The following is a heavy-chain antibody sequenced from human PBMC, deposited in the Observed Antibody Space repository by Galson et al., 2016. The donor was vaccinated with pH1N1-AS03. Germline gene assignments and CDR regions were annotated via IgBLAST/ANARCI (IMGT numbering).Heavy chain of an antibody. CDR1: GGSFNNYY. CDR2: INHSGST. V-gene: IGHV4-34*01. J-gene: IGHJ3*02. D-gene: IGHD6-19*01. CDR3: ARGSYSSGWYRGRNAFDI. Sequence: SETLSLTCAVYGGSFNNYYWNWIRQSPGKGLEWVGEINHSGSTDYNPSLKSRVTISVDPSKNQISLNLNSVTAADTAVYYCARGSYSSGWYRGRNAFDIWGPGTMVTVSS.